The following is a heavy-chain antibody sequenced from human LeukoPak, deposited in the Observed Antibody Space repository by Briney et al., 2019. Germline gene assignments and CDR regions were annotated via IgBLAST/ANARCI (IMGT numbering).Heavy chain of an antibody. Sequence: PSETLSLTCTVSGGSISSGGYYWSWIRQHPGKGLEWIGYIYYSGSTYYNPSLKSRVTISVDTSKNQFSLKLSSVTAADTAVYYCARAFYDSSGYYKPWGQGTLVTVSS. CDR2: IYYSGST. D-gene: IGHD3-22*01. CDR3: ARAFYDSSGYYKP. J-gene: IGHJ5*02. V-gene: IGHV4-31*03. CDR1: GGSISSGGYY.